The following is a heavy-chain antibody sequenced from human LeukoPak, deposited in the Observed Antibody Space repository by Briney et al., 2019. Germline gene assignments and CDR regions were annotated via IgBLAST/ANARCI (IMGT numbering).Heavy chain of an antibody. CDR2: IIPVFGTT. V-gene: IGHV1-69*13. CDR1: GGTFSSYA. D-gene: IGHD6-13*01. CDR3: ARASSYSSSPDY. J-gene: IGHJ4*02. Sequence: SVKVSYKASGGTFSSYAISWVRQAPGQGREWMGGIIPVFGTTNYAQKFQGRVTITADESTSTAYMELSSPRSEDTAVYYCARASSYSSSPDYWGQGTLVTVSS.